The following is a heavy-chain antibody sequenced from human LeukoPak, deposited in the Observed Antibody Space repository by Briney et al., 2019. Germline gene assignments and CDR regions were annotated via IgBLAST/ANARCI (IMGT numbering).Heavy chain of an antibody. J-gene: IGHJ4*02. CDR3: ARGYCSGGSCFPFDY. Sequence: HAGGSLRLSCAASGFTFSSYAMHWVRQAPGKGLEYVSAISSNGGSTYYANSVKGRFTISRDNSKNTLYLQMGSLRAEDMAVYYCARGYCSGGSCFPFDYRGQGTLVTVSS. D-gene: IGHD2-15*01. V-gene: IGHV3-64*01. CDR2: ISSNGGST. CDR1: GFTFSSYA.